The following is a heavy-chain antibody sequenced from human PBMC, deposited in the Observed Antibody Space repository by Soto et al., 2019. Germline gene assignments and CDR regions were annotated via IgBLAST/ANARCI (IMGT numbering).Heavy chain of an antibody. J-gene: IGHJ4*02. CDR1: GFSLTPTGVG. CDR3: AHITDDYGDYPLFDY. V-gene: IGHV2-5*02. Sequence: QITLKESGPTLVKPTQTLTLTCTFSGFSLTPTGVGVGWIRQPPGKALECLALIYWDDDKRYSPSLKSRLTITKDTSKNQVVLTMTNMDPVDTATYYCAHITDDYGDYPLFDYWGQGALVTVSS. D-gene: IGHD4-17*01. CDR2: IYWDDDK.